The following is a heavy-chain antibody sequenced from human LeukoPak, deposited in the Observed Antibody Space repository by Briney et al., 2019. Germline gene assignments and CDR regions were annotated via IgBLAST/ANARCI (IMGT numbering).Heavy chain of an antibody. CDR1: GFTFSSHS. J-gene: IGHJ3*02. Sequence: GGSLRLSCAASGFTFSSHSINWVRQAPGKGLEWIATMTVTNKIYYAASVKGRFTISRDNAENSVYLQMNSLRDEDTAVYSCARAQTLFWEFDGFDIWGRGTKVTVSS. D-gene: IGHD3-3*01. V-gene: IGHV3-69-1*01. CDR2: MTVTNKI. CDR3: ARAQTLFWEFDGFDI.